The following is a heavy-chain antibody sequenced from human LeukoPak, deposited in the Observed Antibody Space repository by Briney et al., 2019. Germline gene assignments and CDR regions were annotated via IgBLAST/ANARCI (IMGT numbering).Heavy chain of an antibody. V-gene: IGHV4-59*01. CDR1: GGSIDSYY. CDR3: ARTSRHFYGSGSNLTPWPADMDV. CDR2: IYYSGST. J-gene: IGHJ6*02. D-gene: IGHD3-10*01. Sequence: SETLSLTCTVSGGSIDSYYWTWIRQPPGKGLEWIGYIYYSGSTHYNPSLNSRVTISMDTSKNHFSLKLSSVTAADTAIYYCARTSRHFYGSGSNLTPWPADMDVWGQGTKVTVSS.